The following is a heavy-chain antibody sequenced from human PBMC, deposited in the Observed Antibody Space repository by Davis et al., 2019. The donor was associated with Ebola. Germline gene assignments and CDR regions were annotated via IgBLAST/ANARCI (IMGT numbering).Heavy chain of an antibody. J-gene: IGHJ4*02. V-gene: IGHV3-30*02. CDR2: IRFDGSEK. D-gene: IGHD6-19*01. Sequence: PGGFLRLSCSASGFSFSTFGMFWVRQAPGKGLEWVAFIRFDGSEKYYADSVKGRFTISRENSKNTLYLQMNSLRPDDTALYYCAKQDDSGWYGIDEYWGQGTLVTVSS. CDR3: AKQDDSGWYGIDEY. CDR1: GFSFSTFG.